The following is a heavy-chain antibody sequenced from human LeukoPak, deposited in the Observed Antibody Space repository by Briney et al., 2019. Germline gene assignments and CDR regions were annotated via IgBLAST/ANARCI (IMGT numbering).Heavy chain of an antibody. D-gene: IGHD5-18*01. Sequence: GGSLRLSCAASGFIFSAHGVTWVRQAPGKGLEWVAFIRYDGSNKYYADSVKGRFTISRDNSKNTLYLQMNSLRAEDTAVYYCAKDAYVDTAMVRVYYYYYMDVWGKGTTVTISS. V-gene: IGHV3-30*02. CDR3: AKDAYVDTAMVRVYYYYYMDV. CDR1: GFIFSAHG. J-gene: IGHJ6*03. CDR2: IRYDGSNK.